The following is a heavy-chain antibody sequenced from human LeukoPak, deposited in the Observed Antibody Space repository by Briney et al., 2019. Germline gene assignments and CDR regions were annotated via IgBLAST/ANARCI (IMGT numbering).Heavy chain of an antibody. CDR3: ARGPYYDFWSGPSRFDP. J-gene: IGHJ5*02. CDR1: GGTFSSYA. CDR2: IIPIFGTA. Sequence: SVKVSCKASGGTFSSYAISWVRQAPGQGLEWMGGIIPIFGTANYAQKFQGRVTITADESTSTAYMELNSLRSEDTAVYYCARGPYYDFWSGPSRFDPWGQGTLVTVSS. D-gene: IGHD3-3*01. V-gene: IGHV1-69*13.